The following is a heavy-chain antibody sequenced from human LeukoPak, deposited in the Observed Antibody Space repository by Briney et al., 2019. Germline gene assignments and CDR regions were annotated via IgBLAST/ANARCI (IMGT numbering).Heavy chain of an antibody. V-gene: IGHV3-7*01. CDR1: GFTFNSHA. CDR3: ARYTYKHDC. D-gene: IGHD5-24*01. Sequence: PGRSLRLSCTASGFTFNSHAMHWVRQAPGKGLEWVANVKEDGSQKTYVDSVKGRFTISRDNAKNSLFLQMNNVRADDTAVYYCARYTYKHDCWGQGTLVTVSS. CDR2: VKEDGSQK. J-gene: IGHJ4*02.